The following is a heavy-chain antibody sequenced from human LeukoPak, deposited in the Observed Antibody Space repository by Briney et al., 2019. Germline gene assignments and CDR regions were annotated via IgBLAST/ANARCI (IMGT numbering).Heavy chain of an antibody. D-gene: IGHD6-19*01. V-gene: IGHV3-21*01. CDR2: ISSSSSYI. CDR3: AREPGAVAGTPVDY. J-gene: IGHJ4*02. Sequence: GGSLRLSCAASGFTFSSYSMNWVRQAPGKGLEWVSSISSSSSYIYYADSVKGRFTISRDNAKNSLYLQMNSLRAEDTAVYYCAREPGAVAGTPVDYWGQGTLVTVSS. CDR1: GFTFSSYS.